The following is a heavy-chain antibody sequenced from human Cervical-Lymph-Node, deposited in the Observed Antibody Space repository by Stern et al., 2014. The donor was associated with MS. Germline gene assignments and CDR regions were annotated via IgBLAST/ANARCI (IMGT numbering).Heavy chain of an antibody. V-gene: IGHV1-46*01. D-gene: IGHD5-18*01. Sequence: QVQLVESGAEVKKPGASVKVSCKASGYTFTSYYMHWVRQAPGQGLGWMGIINQSGGSTSYAQKFQGRVTMTRDTSTSTVYMELSSLRSEDTAVYYCARVDTARGYYFDYWGQGTLVTVSS. CDR3: ARVDTARGYYFDY. J-gene: IGHJ4*02. CDR1: GYTFTSYY. CDR2: INQSGGST.